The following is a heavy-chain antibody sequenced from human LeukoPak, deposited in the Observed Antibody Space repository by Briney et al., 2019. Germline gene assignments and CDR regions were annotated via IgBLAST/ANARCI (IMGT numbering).Heavy chain of an antibody. V-gene: IGHV3-64*01. D-gene: IGHD3-22*01. Sequence: GESLRLSCAASGFTFSSYAMHWVRQAPGKGLEYVSAISSNGGSTYYANSVKGRFTISRDNSKNTLYLQMGSLRAEDMAVYYCARALGITHFDYWGQGTLVTVSS. CDR2: ISSNGGST. CDR3: ARALGITHFDY. CDR1: GFTFSSYA. J-gene: IGHJ4*02.